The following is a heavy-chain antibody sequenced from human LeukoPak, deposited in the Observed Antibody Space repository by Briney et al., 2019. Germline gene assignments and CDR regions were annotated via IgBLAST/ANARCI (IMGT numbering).Heavy chain of an antibody. CDR1: GYTFTSYY. CDR2: INPSGGST. V-gene: IGHV1-46*01. Sequence: ASVKVSCKASGYTFTSYYMHWVRQAPGQGLEWMGIINPSGGSTSYAQKFQGRVTMTRDMSTSTVYMQLSSLRSEDTAAYYCARGGVVGKGGYWGQGTLVIVSS. J-gene: IGHJ4*02. CDR3: ARGGVVGKGGY. D-gene: IGHD2-15*01.